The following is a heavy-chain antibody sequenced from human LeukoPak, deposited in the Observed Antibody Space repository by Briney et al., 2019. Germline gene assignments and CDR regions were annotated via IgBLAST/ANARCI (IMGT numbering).Heavy chain of an antibody. D-gene: IGHD3-3*01. CDR2: IYYSGST. CDR3: ARYDSYYYMDV. J-gene: IGHJ6*03. CDR1: GGSISSYY. Sequence: SETLSLTCTVSGGSISSYYWSWIRQPPGKGLEWIGYIYYSGSTNYNPSLKSRVTISVDTSKNQFSLKLSSVTAADTAVYYCARYDSYYYMDVWGKGTTVTVSS. V-gene: IGHV4-59*01.